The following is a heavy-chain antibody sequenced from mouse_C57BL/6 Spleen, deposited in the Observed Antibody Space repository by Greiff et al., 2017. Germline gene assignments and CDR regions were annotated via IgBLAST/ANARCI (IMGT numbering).Heavy chain of an antibody. CDR1: GYTFTDYN. V-gene: IGHV1-18*01. D-gene: IGHD6-1*01. CDR2: INPNNGGT. Sequence: EVMLVESGPELVKPGASVKIPCKASGYTFTDYNMDWVKQSHGKSLEWIGDINPNNGGTIYNQKFKGKATLTVDKSSSTAYMELRSLTSEDTAVYYCAREGRDEGFAYWGQGTLVTVSA. CDR3: AREGRDEGFAY. J-gene: IGHJ3*01.